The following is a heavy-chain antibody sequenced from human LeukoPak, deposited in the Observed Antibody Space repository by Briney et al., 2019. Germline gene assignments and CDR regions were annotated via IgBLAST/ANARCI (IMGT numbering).Heavy chain of an antibody. D-gene: IGHD1-1*01. CDR3: ARLQGYNKCLDY. CDR1: GFTFSSYS. Sequence: PGGSLRLSCAASGFTFSSYSMNWVRQAPGEGLEWVSSISSSSSYIYYADSVKGRFTISRDDAKNSLYLQMNSLRAEDTAVYYCARLQGYNKCLDYWGQGTLVTVSS. V-gene: IGHV3-21*01. J-gene: IGHJ4*02. CDR2: ISSSSSYI.